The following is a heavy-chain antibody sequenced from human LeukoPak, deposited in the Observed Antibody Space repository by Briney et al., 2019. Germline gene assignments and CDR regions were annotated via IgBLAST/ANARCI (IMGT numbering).Heavy chain of an antibody. CDR1: GGTFSSYT. D-gene: IGHD3-3*01. J-gene: IGHJ4*02. CDR2: IIPILGIA. Sequence: ASVKVSCKASGGTFSSYTISWVRQAPGQGLEWMGRIIPILGIANYAQKFQGRVTITADKSTSTAYMELSSLRSEDTAVYYCARERGYDFWSGGRLDYWGQGTLVTVSS. CDR3: ARERGYDFWSGGRLDY. V-gene: IGHV1-69*04.